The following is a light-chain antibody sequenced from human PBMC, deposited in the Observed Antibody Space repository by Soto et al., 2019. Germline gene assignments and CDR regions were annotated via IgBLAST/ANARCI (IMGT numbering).Light chain of an antibody. CDR2: DVN. Sequence: QSALTQPASVSGSPGQSITISCTGTSSDVGGYNYVSWYQQHPGKAPKLMIYDVNNRPSGVSNRFSGSKSGNTASLTISGRQAEDEADDYCSSYTGSSTYVVFGGGTKLTVL. CDR1: SSDVGGYNY. V-gene: IGLV2-14*01. CDR3: SSYTGSSTYVV. J-gene: IGLJ2*01.